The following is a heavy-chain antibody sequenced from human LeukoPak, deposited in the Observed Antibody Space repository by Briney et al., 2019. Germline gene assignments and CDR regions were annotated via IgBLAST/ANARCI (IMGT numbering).Heavy chain of an antibody. CDR2: ISSSSSYI. CDR1: GFTFSSYN. J-gene: IGHJ4*02. V-gene: IGHV3-21*01. CDR3: ARDLSVGAKPDLGFDY. Sequence: GGSLRLSCAASGFTFSSYNMNWVRQAPGKGLEWVSSISSSSSYIYYADSMKGRFTISRDNAKNSLYLQMNSLRAEDTAIYYCARDLSVGAKPDLGFDYWGQGTLVTVSS. D-gene: IGHD1-26*01.